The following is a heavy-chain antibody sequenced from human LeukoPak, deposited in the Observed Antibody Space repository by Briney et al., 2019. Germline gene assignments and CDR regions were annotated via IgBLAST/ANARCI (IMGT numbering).Heavy chain of an antibody. D-gene: IGHD2-2*01. J-gene: IGHJ3*02. CDR2: INSDGSST. CDR3: ARGPLYCSSTSCYFGDAFDI. V-gene: IGHV3-74*01. CDR1: GFTFSSYW. Sequence: RPGGSLRLSCAASGFTFSSYWMHWVRQAPGKGLVWVSRINSDGSSTSYADSVKGRFTISRGNAKNTLYLQMNSLRAEDTAVYYCARGPLYCSSTSCYFGDAFDIWGQGTMVTVSS.